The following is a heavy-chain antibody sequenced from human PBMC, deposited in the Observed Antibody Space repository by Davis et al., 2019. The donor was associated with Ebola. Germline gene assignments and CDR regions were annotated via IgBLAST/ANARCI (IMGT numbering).Heavy chain of an antibody. CDR2: IRYDGSNK. J-gene: IGHJ6*03. V-gene: IGHV3-30*02. Sequence: PGGSLRLSCAASGFTFSSYGMHWVRQAPGKGLEWVAFIRYDGSNKYYADSVKGRFTISRDNSKNTLYLQMNSLRAEDTAVYYCAKEYGYDSSGYPTYYYYYMDVWGKGTTVTVSS. D-gene: IGHD3-22*01. CDR1: GFTFSSYG. CDR3: AKEYGYDSSGYPTYYYYYMDV.